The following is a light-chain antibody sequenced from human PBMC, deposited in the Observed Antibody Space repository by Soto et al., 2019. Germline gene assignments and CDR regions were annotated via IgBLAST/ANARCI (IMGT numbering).Light chain of an antibody. Sequence: AIRMTQSPSSFSASTGDRVTITCRASQGISSYLAWYQQKPGKAPKLLIYAASTLQSGVPSRFSGSGSGTEFTLTISCLQSEDFATYYCQQYYSYPITFGQGTRLEI. CDR3: QQYYSYPIT. CDR1: QGISSY. CDR2: AAS. J-gene: IGKJ5*01. V-gene: IGKV1-8*01.